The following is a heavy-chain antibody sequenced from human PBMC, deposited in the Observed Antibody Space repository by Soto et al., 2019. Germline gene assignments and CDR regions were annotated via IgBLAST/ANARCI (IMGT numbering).Heavy chain of an antibody. Sequence: EVQLVQSGGGXXXXXXXLRLSCAASGLTLSDHYMDWVRQTPGKGLEWIGRSRNKVIGYTTEYAASVKGRFTISRDDSKNSLYLQMNSLRTDDTAVYYCARGAPPFDDWGQGTLVTVSS. V-gene: IGHV3-72*01. J-gene: IGHJ4*02. CDR3: ARGAPPFDD. CDR1: GLTLSDHY. CDR2: SRNKVIGYTT.